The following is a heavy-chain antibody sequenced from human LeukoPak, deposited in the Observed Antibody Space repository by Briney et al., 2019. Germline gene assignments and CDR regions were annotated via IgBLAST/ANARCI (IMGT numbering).Heavy chain of an antibody. Sequence: SETLSLTCTVSGGSIRSYYWSWIRQPAGKGLEWIGRIYTSGSTNYNPSLKSRVTMSVDTSKNQFSLKLSSVTAADTAVYYCARDSASSGYDRYNWFDPWGQGTLVTVSS. V-gene: IGHV4-4*07. D-gene: IGHD5-12*01. CDR2: IYTSGST. CDR3: ARDSASSGYDRYNWFDP. J-gene: IGHJ5*02. CDR1: GGSIRSYY.